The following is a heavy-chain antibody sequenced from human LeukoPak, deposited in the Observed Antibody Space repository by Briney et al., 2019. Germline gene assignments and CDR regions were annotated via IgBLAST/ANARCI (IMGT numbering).Heavy chain of an antibody. V-gene: IGHV1-2*02. D-gene: IGHD3-22*01. CDR3: ARDGISGYYRNNWFDP. CDR2: INPNSGGT. Sequence: ASVKVSCKASGYTFTGYYMHWVRQAPGQGLEWMGWINPNSGGTNYAQKFQGRVTMTRDTSISTAYMELSRLRSDDTAVYYCARDGISGYYRNNWFDPWGQGTLVTVSS. CDR1: GYTFTGYY. J-gene: IGHJ5*02.